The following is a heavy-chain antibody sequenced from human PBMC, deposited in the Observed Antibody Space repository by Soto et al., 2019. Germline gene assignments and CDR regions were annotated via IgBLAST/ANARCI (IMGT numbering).Heavy chain of an antibody. V-gene: IGHV3-48*02. D-gene: IGHD3-3*01. Sequence: PGGSLRLSCAASGFTFSSYSVNWVRQAPGKGLEWVSYISSSSSTIYYADSVKGRFTISRDNAKNSLYLQMNSLRDEDTAVYYCATGQNEYYDFWSGYSGFYYYYGMDVWGQGTTVTVSS. CDR2: ISSSSSTI. CDR1: GFTFSSYS. CDR3: ATGQNEYYDFWSGYSGFYYYYGMDV. J-gene: IGHJ6*02.